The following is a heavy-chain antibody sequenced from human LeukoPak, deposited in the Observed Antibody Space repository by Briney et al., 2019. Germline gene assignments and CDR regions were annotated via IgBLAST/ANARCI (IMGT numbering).Heavy chain of an antibody. CDR2: IWYDGSNK. V-gene: IGHV3-33*01. CDR3: APEGAVVPRGLCY. D-gene: IGHD1-26*01. Sequence: GGSLRLSCAASGFTFSSYGMHWVRQAPGKGLEWVAVIWYDGSNKHYADSVKGRFTISRDNSKNTLYLQMNSLRAEDTAVYYCAPEGAVVPRGLCYWGQGTLVTVSS. CDR1: GFTFSSYG. J-gene: IGHJ4*02.